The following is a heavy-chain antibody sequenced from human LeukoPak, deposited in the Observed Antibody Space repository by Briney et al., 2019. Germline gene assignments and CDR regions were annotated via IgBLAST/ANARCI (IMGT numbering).Heavy chain of an antibody. Sequence: GGSLRLSCAASGCTFSTYEMTWVRQAPGKGLEWVSYIGGSGDTIYYANSVKGRFTISRDNAKNSLYLQMNSLRAEDTAVYYCARTFDSWGQGTLVTVSS. CDR1: GCTFSTYE. CDR3: ARTFDS. CDR2: IGGSGDTI. V-gene: IGHV3-48*03. J-gene: IGHJ4*02.